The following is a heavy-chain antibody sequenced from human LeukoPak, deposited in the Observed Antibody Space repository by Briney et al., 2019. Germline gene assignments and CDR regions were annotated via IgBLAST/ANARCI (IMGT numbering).Heavy chain of an antibody. CDR1: GFTFSSYW. CDR3: ARDAFSRISVFGVVSDAFDI. CDR2: IKQDGSEK. D-gene: IGHD3-3*01. V-gene: IGHV3-7*01. Sequence: GESLKISCAASGFTFSSYWMSWVRQAPGKGPEWVANIKQDGSEKYYVDSVKGRFTISRDNAKNSLYLQMNSLRAEDTAVYYCARDAFSRISVFGVVSDAFDIWGQGTMVTVSS. J-gene: IGHJ3*02.